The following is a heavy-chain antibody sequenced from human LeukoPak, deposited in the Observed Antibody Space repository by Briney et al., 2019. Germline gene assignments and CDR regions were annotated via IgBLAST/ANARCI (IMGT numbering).Heavy chain of an antibody. J-gene: IGHJ5*02. CDR1: GYTFTSYG. CDR3: ARSASPYYDFWSGQNWFDP. D-gene: IGHD3-3*01. V-gene: IGHV1-18*01. CDR2: ISAYNGNT. Sequence: ASVKVSCKASGYTFTSYGISWVRQAPGQGLEWMGWISAYNGNTNYAQKLQGRATMTTDTSTSTAYMELRSLRSDDTAVYYCARSASPYYDFWSGQNWFDPWGQGTLVTVSS.